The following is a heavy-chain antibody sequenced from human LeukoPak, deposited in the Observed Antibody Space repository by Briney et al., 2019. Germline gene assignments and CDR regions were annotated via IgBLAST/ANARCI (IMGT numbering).Heavy chain of an antibody. Sequence: GASVKVSCKASGYTFTSYYMHGVRQAPGQGLEWMGIINPSGGSTSYAQKFQGRVTMTRDTSTSTVYMELSSLRSEDTAVYYCARVPPTRGGNSVESFDYWGQGTLVTVSS. CDR2: INPSGGST. V-gene: IGHV1-46*01. CDR3: ARVPPTRGGNSVESFDY. CDR1: GYTFTSYY. D-gene: IGHD4-23*01. J-gene: IGHJ4*02.